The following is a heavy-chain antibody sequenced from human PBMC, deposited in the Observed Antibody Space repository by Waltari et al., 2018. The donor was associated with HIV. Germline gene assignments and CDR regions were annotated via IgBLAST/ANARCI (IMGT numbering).Heavy chain of an antibody. CDR1: GFTVSSNY. CDR3: ARVNHGEGYSYGDY. V-gene: IGHV3-53*01. CDR2: INSGGST. Sequence: EVQLVESGGGLIQPGGSLRLSCAASGFTVSSNYMSWVRQAPGKGLELGSVINSGGSTYYADSVKGRFTISRDNAKNTLYLQMNILRAEDTAVYYCARVNHGEGYSYGDYWGQGTLVTVSS. J-gene: IGHJ4*02. D-gene: IGHD5-18*01.